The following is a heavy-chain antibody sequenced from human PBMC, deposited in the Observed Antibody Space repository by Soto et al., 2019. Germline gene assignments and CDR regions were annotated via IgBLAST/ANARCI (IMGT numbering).Heavy chain of an antibody. J-gene: IGHJ6*02. CDR2: ISYAGSNT. CDR3: ARGPDAIRDYYGMDV. V-gene: IGHV3-30-3*01. D-gene: IGHD2-2*02. Sequence: PGGSLRLSCAASGFTFTSYAMHWVRQAPGKGLEWVAFISYAGSNTYYADSVKGRFTISRDNSRNTLYLQMNSLRAEDTAVYYCARGPDAIRDYYGMDVWGQGTTVTVSS. CDR1: GFTFTSYA.